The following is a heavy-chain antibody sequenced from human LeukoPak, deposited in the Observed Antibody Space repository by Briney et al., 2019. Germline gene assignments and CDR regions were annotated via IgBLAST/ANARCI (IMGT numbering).Heavy chain of an antibody. CDR2: ISYDGSNW. Sequence: GGSLRLSCAVSGFPFTNAWMSWVSQAPGRGLEWVAIISYDGSNWYSADSVKGRFTISRDNSKSTLYLQMNSLRAEDTAVYYCVRDQVSYYFDYWGQGTLVTVSS. J-gene: IGHJ4*02. CDR1: GFPFTNAW. V-gene: IGHV3-30-3*01. CDR3: VRDQVSYYFDY.